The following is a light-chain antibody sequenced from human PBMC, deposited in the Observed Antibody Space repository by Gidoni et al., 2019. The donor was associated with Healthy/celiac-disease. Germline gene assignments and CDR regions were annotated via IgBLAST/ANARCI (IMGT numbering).Light chain of an antibody. J-gene: IGKJ1*01. CDR1: QSVVYSSNNKNY. V-gene: IGKV4-1*01. CDR2: WAS. CDR3: QQYYSTPLT. Sequence: DIVMTQSPDSLTASLGERATINYKSSQSVVYSSNNKNYLAWYQQKPGQPPKLLIYWASTRESGVPDRFSGSGSGTDFTLTISSLQAEDVAFYYCQQYYSTPLTFGQXTKVEIK.